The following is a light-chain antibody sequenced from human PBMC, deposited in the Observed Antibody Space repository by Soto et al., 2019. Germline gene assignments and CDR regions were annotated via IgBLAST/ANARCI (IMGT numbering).Light chain of an antibody. Sequence: EIVMTQSPATLSVSPWERATLSCRASQSISSNLAWYQQKPGQAPRLLIYGASTRANGFPARFSGSGSGTEFTLIISSLQSEDSAVYYCQHYNNWLRTFGQGTKVDIK. CDR3: QHYNNWLRT. CDR2: GAS. J-gene: IGKJ1*01. CDR1: QSISSN. V-gene: IGKV3-15*01.